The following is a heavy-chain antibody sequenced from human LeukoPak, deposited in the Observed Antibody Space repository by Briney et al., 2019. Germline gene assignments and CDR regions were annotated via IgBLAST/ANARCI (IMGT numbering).Heavy chain of an antibody. Sequence: PSETLSLTCAVYGGSLRGYYWSWVXQPPGXGLEWIGEINHSGDTNYNPSLKSRVTMSVDTSKSQFSLKLTSVTAADTAMYYCASPTGEATRWGQGTLVTVSS. CDR2: INHSGDT. D-gene: IGHD7-27*01. V-gene: IGHV4-34*01. CDR1: GGSLRGYY. J-gene: IGHJ4*02. CDR3: ASPTGEATR.